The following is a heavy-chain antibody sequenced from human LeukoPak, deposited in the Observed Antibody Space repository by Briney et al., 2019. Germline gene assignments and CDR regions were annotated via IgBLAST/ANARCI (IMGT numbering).Heavy chain of an antibody. CDR3: AREYSSGSYNWFDP. J-gene: IGHJ5*02. CDR1: GFTFSSYG. D-gene: IGHD6-19*01. CDR2: IWYDGSNK. V-gene: IGHV3-33*01. Sequence: GRSLRLSCAASGFTFSSYGMHWVRQAPGKGLEWVAVIWYDGSNKYYADSVKGRFTISRDNSKNTLYLQMNSLRAEDTAVYYCAREYSSGSYNWFDPWGQGTLVTVSS.